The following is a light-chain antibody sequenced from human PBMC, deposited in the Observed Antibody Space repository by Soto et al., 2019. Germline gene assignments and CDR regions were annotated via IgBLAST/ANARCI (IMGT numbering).Light chain of an antibody. Sequence: QSVLTQPPSASGTPGQRVTISCSGSRSDIGSNYVYWYQHLPGMAPKLLIYRNDQRPSGVPDRISGSRSGTTASLAIIGLRSEDEADYYCAAWDDSLTGLLIGGGTKLTVL. CDR3: AAWDDSLTGLL. CDR2: RND. CDR1: RSDIGSNY. J-gene: IGLJ2*01. V-gene: IGLV1-47*01.